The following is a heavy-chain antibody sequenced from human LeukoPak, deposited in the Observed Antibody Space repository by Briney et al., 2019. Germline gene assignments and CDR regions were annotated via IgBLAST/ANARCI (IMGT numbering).Heavy chain of an antibody. CDR3: AREYGGNRD. CDR2: IYYSGST. Sequence: SETLSLTCTVSGGSIGSYYWSWIRQPPGKGLEWIGYIYYSGSTNYNPSLKSRVTISVDTSKNQFSLKLSSVTAADTAVYYCAREYGGNRDWGQGTLVTVSS. D-gene: IGHD4-23*01. CDR1: GGSIGSYY. J-gene: IGHJ1*01. V-gene: IGHV4-59*01.